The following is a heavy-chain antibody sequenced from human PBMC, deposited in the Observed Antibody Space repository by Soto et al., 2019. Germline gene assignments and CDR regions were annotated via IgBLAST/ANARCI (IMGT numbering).Heavy chain of an antibody. CDR3: AKCYIAEPTGWFDP. D-gene: IGHD6-13*01. Sequence: EVQLLESGGGLVQPGESLRLSCAASGFTFSSYALTWVRQAPGKGLEWVSAISNNGGSTYYADSVKGRFTVSRDNCKNTLYLQMNSRRAEASAVYYCAKCYIAEPTGWFDPWSQGTLVTVTS. CDR2: ISNNGGST. CDR1: GFTFSSYA. J-gene: IGHJ5*02. V-gene: IGHV3-23*01.